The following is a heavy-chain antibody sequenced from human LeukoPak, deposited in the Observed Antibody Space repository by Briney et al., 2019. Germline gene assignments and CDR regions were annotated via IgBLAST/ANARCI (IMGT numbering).Heavy chain of an antibody. D-gene: IGHD6-19*01. Sequence: SVKVSCKDSGGTFSSYAISWVRQAPGQGLEWMGRIIPILGIRNYAQKFQGRVTITADKSTSTAYMELSSLRSEDTAVYYCARDWSYSSGWYSVGHWGQGTLVTVSS. CDR1: GGTFSSYA. CDR2: IIPILGIR. CDR3: ARDWSYSSGWYSVGH. V-gene: IGHV1-69*04. J-gene: IGHJ4*01.